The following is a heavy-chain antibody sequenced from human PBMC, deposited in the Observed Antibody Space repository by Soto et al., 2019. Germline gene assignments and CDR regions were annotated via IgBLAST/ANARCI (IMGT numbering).Heavy chain of an antibody. CDR2: IYYSGST. CDR1: GGSISSSSYF. D-gene: IGHD2-21*02. CDR3: ARHPSDFWFDP. V-gene: IGHV4-39*01. Sequence: PSETLSLTCSVSGGSISSSSYFWGWIRQPPGKWLEWIGSIYYSGSTYYNPSLKSRVTVSVDTSKNQFSLKLSSVTAADTAVYYCARHPSDFWFDPWGQGTLVTVSS. J-gene: IGHJ5*02.